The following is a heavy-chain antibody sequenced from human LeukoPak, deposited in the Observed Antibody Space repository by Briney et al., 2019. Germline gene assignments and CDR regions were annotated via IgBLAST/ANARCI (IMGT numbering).Heavy chain of an antibody. Sequence: PSETLSLTCTVSGGSISSSTYYWAWIRQPPGKGLEWIGSIYYSGSTYYNPSLKSRVTISVDTSKNQFSLNLSSVTAADTAVYYCARHVGGSNGRFDPWGQGTLVTVSS. D-gene: IGHD3-16*01. CDR1: GGSISSSTYY. CDR3: ARHVGGSNGRFDP. V-gene: IGHV4-39*01. CDR2: IYYSGST. J-gene: IGHJ5*02.